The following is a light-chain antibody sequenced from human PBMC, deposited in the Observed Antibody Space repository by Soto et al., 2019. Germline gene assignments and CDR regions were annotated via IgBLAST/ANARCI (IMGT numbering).Light chain of an antibody. V-gene: IGKV1-5*03. CDR2: KAS. CDR1: QSISSW. Sequence: DIEMTQSPSTLSASVGDRVTITCRASQSISSWLAWYQQKAGKAPEVLIYKASSLQSGVPSRFSGSGSGTEFTLTISSLQPDDFAPYFCQQYSVYPGTFGQGTKVEIK. J-gene: IGKJ1*01. CDR3: QQYSVYPGT.